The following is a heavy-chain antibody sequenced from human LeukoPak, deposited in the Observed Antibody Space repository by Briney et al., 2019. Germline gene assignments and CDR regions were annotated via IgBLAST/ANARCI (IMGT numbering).Heavy chain of an antibody. D-gene: IGHD3-3*01. CDR2: IYYSGST. CDR1: GGSISSSSYY. V-gene: IGHV4-39*07. CDR3: ATYSIFGVLGFDY. Sequence: PSETLSLTCTVSGGSISSSSYYWGWIRQPPGKGLEWIGSIYYSGSTYYNPSLKSRVTISVDTSKNQFSLKLSSVTAADTAVYYCATYSIFGVLGFDYWGQGTLVTVSS. J-gene: IGHJ4*02.